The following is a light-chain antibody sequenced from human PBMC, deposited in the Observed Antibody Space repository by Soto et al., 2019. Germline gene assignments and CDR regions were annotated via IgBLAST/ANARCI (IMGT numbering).Light chain of an antibody. CDR1: QSVSTN. J-gene: IGKJ1*01. CDR3: HQHNDGPGGT. V-gene: IGKV3-15*01. Sequence: EIVLTQSPATLSVSPGGMATLSCRASQSVSTNLAWYQHKVGQAPRLLIYEAYTRAADIPVRFSGSGSGRQFTLTISSLQSEDFAVYYCHQHNDGPGGTFGQGTKVDIK. CDR2: EAY.